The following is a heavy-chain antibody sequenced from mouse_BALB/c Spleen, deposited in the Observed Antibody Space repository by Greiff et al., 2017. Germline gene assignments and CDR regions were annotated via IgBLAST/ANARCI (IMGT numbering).Heavy chain of an antibody. CDR2: ISYDGSN. CDR3: AREWLGAIDY. Sequence: EVKVEESGPGLVKPSQSLSLTCSVTGYSITSGYYWNWIRQFPGNKLEWMGYISYDGSNNYNPSLKNRISITRDTSKNQFFLKLNSVTTEDTATYYCAREWLGAIDYWGQGTTLTVSS. J-gene: IGHJ2*01. D-gene: IGHD2-2*01. V-gene: IGHV3-6*02. CDR1: GYSITSGYY.